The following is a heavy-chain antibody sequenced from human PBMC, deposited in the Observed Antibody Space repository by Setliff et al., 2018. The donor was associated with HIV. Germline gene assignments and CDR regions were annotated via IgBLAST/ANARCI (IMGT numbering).Heavy chain of an antibody. CDR2: ITPNSGGT. D-gene: IGHD4-17*01. V-gene: IGHV1-2*02. CDR3: ARDHGMWDYGGNVLLREYFLH. J-gene: IGHJ1*01. CDR1: GYTFTGYY. Sequence: ASVKVSCKASGYTFTGYYMHWVRQAPGQGLEGMGWITPNSGGTNYAQKFQGRVTMTRDTSISTAYMELSRLRSDDTAVYYCARDHGMWDYGGNVLLREYFLHWGQGTLVTVSS.